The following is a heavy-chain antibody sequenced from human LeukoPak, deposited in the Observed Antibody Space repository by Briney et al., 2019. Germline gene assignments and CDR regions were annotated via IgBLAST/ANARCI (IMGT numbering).Heavy chain of an antibody. Sequence: ASVKVSCKASGYTFTYHFMHWVRQAPGQGPEWMGIINPRGGSTSYAQKFQGRVTMTRDTSTSTVYMELSSLRSEDTAVYYCARVKSYYYDTSDKDAFDIWGQGTMVTVSS. CDR2: INPRGGST. CDR3: ARVKSYYYDTSDKDAFDI. V-gene: IGHV1-46*01. D-gene: IGHD3-22*01. J-gene: IGHJ3*02. CDR1: GYTFTYHF.